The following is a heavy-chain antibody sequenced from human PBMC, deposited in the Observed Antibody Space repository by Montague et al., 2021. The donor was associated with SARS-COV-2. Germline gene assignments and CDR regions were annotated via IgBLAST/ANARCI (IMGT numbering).Heavy chain of an antibody. V-gene: IGHV3-9*01. CDR1: GFTVDDYA. Sequence: SLRLSCAASGFTVDDYALHWVRQAPGKGLEWVSGISWNSGSLGYSYSXXVLFTISRDNAKNSLYLQMNSLRAEDTALSYCAKDVEIGTYYYYGMDVWGQGTTVTVSS. CDR3: AKDVEIGTYYYYGMDV. J-gene: IGHJ6*02. D-gene: IGHD5-24*01. CDR2: ISWNSGSL.